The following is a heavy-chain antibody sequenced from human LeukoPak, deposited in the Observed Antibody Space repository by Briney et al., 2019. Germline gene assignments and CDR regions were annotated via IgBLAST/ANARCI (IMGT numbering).Heavy chain of an antibody. V-gene: IGHV3-30*18. Sequence: GGSLRLSCAASGFTFSSYGMHWVRQAPGKGLEWVAVISYDGSNKYYADSVKGRFTISRDNSKNTLYLQMNGLRAEDTAVYYCAKDGRRLTSDSSGYYSPFDYWGQGTLVTVSS. CDR2: ISYDGSNK. J-gene: IGHJ4*02. CDR3: AKDGRRLTSDSSGYYSPFDY. D-gene: IGHD3-22*01. CDR1: GFTFSSYG.